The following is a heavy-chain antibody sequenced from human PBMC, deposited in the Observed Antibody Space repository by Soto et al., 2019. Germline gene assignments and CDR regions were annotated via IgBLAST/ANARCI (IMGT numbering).Heavy chain of an antibody. D-gene: IGHD4-4*01. J-gene: IGHJ4*02. Sequence: SSETLSLTCTVSGGSISSYYWSWIRQPPGKGLEWIGYIYYSGSTNYNPSLKSRVTISVDTSKNQFSLKLSSVTAADTAVYYCASGPMTTVTTTPDYFDYWGQGTLVTVSS. V-gene: IGHV4-59*01. CDR3: ASGPMTTVTTTPDYFDY. CDR1: GGSISSYY. CDR2: IYYSGST.